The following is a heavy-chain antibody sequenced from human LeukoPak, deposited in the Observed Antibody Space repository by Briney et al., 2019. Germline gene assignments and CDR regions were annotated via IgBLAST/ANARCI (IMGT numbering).Heavy chain of an antibody. V-gene: IGHV3-33*08. CDR2: IWYDGSNK. D-gene: IGHD2-2*01. J-gene: IGHJ6*04. Sequence: PGGSLRLSCAASGFTFSSYEMNWVRQAPGKGLEWVAVIWYDGSNKYYADSVKGRFTISRDNSKNTLYLQMNSLRAEDTAVYYCARDMDCSSTSCYQGDYYYYGMDVWGKGTTVTVSS. CDR1: GFTFSSYE. CDR3: ARDMDCSSTSCYQGDYYYYGMDV.